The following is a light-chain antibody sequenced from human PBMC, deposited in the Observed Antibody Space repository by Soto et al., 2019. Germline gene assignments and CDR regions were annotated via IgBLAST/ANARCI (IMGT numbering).Light chain of an antibody. Sequence: QSVLTQPPSASGSPGQSGTISCTGTSSDVGSYNYVSWYQQHPGKAPKLMIYEVTKRPSGVPDRFSGSKSGNTASLTVSGLQAEDEADYYCTSYAGSNNFGIFGTGTKVTVL. V-gene: IGLV2-8*01. CDR3: TSYAGSNNFGI. CDR1: SSDVGSYNY. CDR2: EVT. J-gene: IGLJ1*01.